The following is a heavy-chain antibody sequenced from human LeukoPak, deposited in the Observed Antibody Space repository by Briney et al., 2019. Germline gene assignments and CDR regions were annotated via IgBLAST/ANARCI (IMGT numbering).Heavy chain of an antibody. J-gene: IGHJ4*02. CDR1: GYTLSELS. V-gene: IGHV1-24*01. CDR2: FDPEDGET. D-gene: IGHD2-2*01. Sequence: ASVKVSCKVSGYTLSELSMHWVRQAPGKGLEWMGGFDPEDGETIYAQKFQGRVTMTEDTSTDTAYMELSSLRSEGTAVYYCATGAGSTSWALGYWGQGTLVTVSS. CDR3: ATGAGSTSWALGY.